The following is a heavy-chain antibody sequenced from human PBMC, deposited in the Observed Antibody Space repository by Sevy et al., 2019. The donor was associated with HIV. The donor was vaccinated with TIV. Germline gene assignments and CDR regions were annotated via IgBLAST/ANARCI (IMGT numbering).Heavy chain of an antibody. Sequence: GGSLRLSCVASGFTFSSYSMNWVRQAPGKGLEWVSSISSSSSYIYYADSVKGRFTISRDNAKNSLYLQMNSLRAEDTAVYYCARELLSNWFDPWGQGTLVTVSS. CDR3: ARELLSNWFDP. CDR2: ISSSSSYI. CDR1: GFTFSSYS. V-gene: IGHV3-21*01. J-gene: IGHJ5*02.